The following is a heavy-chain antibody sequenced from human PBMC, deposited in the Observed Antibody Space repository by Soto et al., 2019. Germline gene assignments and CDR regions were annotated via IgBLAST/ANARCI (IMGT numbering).Heavy chain of an antibody. V-gene: IGHV3-23*01. J-gene: IGHJ4*02. CDR3: ARKYCSSSSCYGGYFDY. CDR2: IAADGGST. D-gene: IGHD2-2*01. Sequence: GGSLRLSCAASGFTFSHYAMSWVRQAPGKGLEWFLTIAADGGSTYYGDSVKGRFSISRDNSKNMLFLQLNSLRAEDTAVYYCARKYCSSSSCYGGYFDYWGQGTLVTVSS. CDR1: GFTFSHYA.